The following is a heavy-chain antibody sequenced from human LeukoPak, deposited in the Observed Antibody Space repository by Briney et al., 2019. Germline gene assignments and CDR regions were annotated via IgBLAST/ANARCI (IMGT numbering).Heavy chain of an antibody. CDR1: GGSISSYC. J-gene: IGHJ6*03. CDR3: AGGYCSGGSCCHYYQMVV. Sequence: PSETLSLTCNFSGGSISSYCWSWIRQPPGKGLEWIGFIHYSGGTNYNPSLKSRVAISVDTSKNLFSLKLSSVTAADTAVYYCAGGYCSGGSCCHYYQMVVWGKGTTVTVSS. V-gene: IGHV4-59*08. D-gene: IGHD2-15*01. CDR2: IHYSGGT.